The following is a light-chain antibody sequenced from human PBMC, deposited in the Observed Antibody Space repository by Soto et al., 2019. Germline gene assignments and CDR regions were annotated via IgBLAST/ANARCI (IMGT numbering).Light chain of an antibody. V-gene: IGKV3-20*01. CDR2: GAS. CDR1: QSVRSSY. J-gene: IGKJ4*01. CDR3: QQYGSSPRT. Sequence: EIVLTQSPGTLSLSPGERATLSCRASQSVRSSYLAWYQQKPGQAPRLLIYGASSRATGIPDRFSGSGSRTDFTLTISRLEPEDFAVYYCQQYGSSPRTFGGGTKVEIK.